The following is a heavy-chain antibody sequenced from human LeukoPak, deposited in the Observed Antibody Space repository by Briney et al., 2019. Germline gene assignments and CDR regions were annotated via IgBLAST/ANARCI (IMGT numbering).Heavy chain of an antibody. CDR3: ARAGYSGYDLAWVDY. CDR1: GFTVSSNY. J-gene: IGHJ4*02. Sequence: GGSLRLSCAASGFTVSSNYMSWVRQAPGKGLEWVPVISYDGSNKYYADSVKGRFTISRDNSKNTLYLQMNSLRAEDTAVYYCARAGYSGYDLAWVDYWGQGTLVTVSS. D-gene: IGHD5-12*01. V-gene: IGHV3-30*03. CDR2: ISYDGSNK.